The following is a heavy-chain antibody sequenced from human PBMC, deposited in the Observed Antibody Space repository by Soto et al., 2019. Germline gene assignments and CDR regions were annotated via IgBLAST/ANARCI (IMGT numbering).Heavy chain of an antibody. Sequence: PSHTLSLTCGISGDSVPSNNAVWSWIRQSPSGGLEWLGGTYYRSKWYGDYAVSVKSRITINSDSSKNQFSLHLNSVTPEDTAVYFCARGYSSTRSDNNYFDFWGQGTRVTVSS. CDR2: TYYRSKWYG. J-gene: IGHJ4*02. V-gene: IGHV6-1*01. CDR3: ARGYSSTRSDNNYFDF. D-gene: IGHD6-13*01. CDR1: GDSVPSNNAV.